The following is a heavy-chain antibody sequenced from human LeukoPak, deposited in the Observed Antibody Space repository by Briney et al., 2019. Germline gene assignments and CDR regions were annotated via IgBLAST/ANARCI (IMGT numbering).Heavy chain of an antibody. CDR1: GGSINSYY. CDR3: ARVSGYDWESFYDY. D-gene: IGHD5-12*01. CDR2: IYYSGST. Sequence: PSETLSLTCTVSGGSINSYYWNWIRQPPGKGLEWIGYIYYSGSTNYNPSLKSRVTISVDTSKNQFSLKLRSVTAADTAVYYCARVSGYDWESFYDYWGQGTLVTVSS. V-gene: IGHV4-59*01. J-gene: IGHJ4*02.